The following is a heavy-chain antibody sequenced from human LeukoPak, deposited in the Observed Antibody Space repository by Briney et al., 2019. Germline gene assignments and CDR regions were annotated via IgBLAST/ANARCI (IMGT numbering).Heavy chain of an antibody. D-gene: IGHD1-26*01. J-gene: IGHJ4*02. CDR3: ARYSGSYPIDY. CDR2: INHSGST. Sequence: SETLSLTCAVYGGSFSGYYWSWIRQPPGKGLEWIGEINHSGSTNYNPSLKSRVTISVDTSKNQFSLKLSSVTAADTAVYYCARYSGSYPIDYWGQGTLVTASS. V-gene: IGHV4-34*01. CDR1: GGSFSGYY.